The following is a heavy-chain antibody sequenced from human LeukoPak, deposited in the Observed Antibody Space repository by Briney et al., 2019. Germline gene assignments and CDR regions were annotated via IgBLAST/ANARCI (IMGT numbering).Heavy chain of an antibody. V-gene: IGHV3-7*03. Sequence: GGSLRLSCAASGFTFTSYSMSWVRQAPGKGLEWVANIKQDGSEKYYVDSVKGRFTISRDNAKNSLYLQMNSLRAEDTAVYYCAREQGATNVWGQGTTVTVSS. CDR2: IKQDGSEK. CDR3: AREQGATNV. CDR1: GFTFTSYS. J-gene: IGHJ6*02. D-gene: IGHD1-26*01.